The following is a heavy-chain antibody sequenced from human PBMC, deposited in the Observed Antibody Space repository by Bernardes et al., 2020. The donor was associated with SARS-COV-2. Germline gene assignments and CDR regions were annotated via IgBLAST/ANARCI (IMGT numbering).Heavy chain of an antibody. Sequence: GGSLRLSCAASGFTVSSNSMSWVRQAPGKGLEWVSLIYGGGSTYYADSVQGRFTISRDKSKNTLFLQMNSLRAEDTAVYFCARETHLLWDDAFDVWGQGTKVTVSS. CDR3: ARETHLLWDDAFDV. CDR2: IYGGGST. V-gene: IGHV3-53*01. J-gene: IGHJ3*01. D-gene: IGHD1-26*01. CDR1: GFTVSSNS.